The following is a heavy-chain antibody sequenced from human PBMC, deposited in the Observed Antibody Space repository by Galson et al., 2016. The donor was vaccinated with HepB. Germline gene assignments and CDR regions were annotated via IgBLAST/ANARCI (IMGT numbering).Heavy chain of an antibody. V-gene: IGHV3-7*01. CDR1: GFTFSSYF. CDR2: IETAGSET. D-gene: IGHD1-26*01. J-gene: IGHJ4*02. CDR3: ARDPEWGAIDY. Sequence: SLKLSCAASGFTFSSYFMTWVRQAPGKGLQWMANIETAGSETNYVDSVKGRFTISRDKSKNTSYLEMINLRADDTAVYYCARDPEWGAIDYGGQGTLVTVSS.